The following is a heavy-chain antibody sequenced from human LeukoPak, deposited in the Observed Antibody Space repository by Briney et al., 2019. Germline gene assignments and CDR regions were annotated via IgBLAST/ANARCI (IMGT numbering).Heavy chain of an antibody. Sequence: SETLSLTCTVSGGSISSSNYYWGWIRQPPGKGLEWIGSIYHSGSTYYNPSLKSRVTISVDTSKIQLSLQLTSVTAADTAVYYCARSLRYCTRTSCHDAFDIWGQGTMVTVSS. CDR2: IYHSGST. CDR1: GGSISSSNYY. CDR3: ARSLRYCTRTSCHDAFDI. D-gene: IGHD2-2*01. J-gene: IGHJ3*02. V-gene: IGHV4-39*01.